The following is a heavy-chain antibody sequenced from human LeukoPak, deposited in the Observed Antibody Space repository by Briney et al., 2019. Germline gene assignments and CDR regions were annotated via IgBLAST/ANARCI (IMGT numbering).Heavy chain of an antibody. V-gene: IGHV5-51*01. CDR2: IYPGDSDT. CDR1: GYSFSNYW. CDR3: ATNTMFRGIHAFDI. Sequence: GESLKISCKGSGYSFSNYWIGWVRQMPGKGLEWMGIIYPGDSDTRYSPSFQGQVTISADKSISTAYLQWSSLKASDSAMYYCATNTMFRGIHAFDIWGQGTMVTVSS. J-gene: IGHJ3*02. D-gene: IGHD3-10*01.